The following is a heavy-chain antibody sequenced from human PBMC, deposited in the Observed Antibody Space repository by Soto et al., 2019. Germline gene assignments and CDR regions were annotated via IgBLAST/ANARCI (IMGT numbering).Heavy chain of an antibody. CDR3: TRDLFLEYTSTSHDY. J-gene: IGHJ4*02. CDR1: GYTFTSYY. D-gene: IGHD6-6*01. V-gene: IGHV1-18*04. CDR2: ISTYNGNT. Sequence: GASVKVSCKASGYTFTSYYMHWVRQAPGQGLEWMGWISTYNGNTNYAQNLQGRVTMTTDTSTNTAYMELRSLTSDDTAVYYCTRDLFLEYTSTSHDYWGQGTLVTVSS.